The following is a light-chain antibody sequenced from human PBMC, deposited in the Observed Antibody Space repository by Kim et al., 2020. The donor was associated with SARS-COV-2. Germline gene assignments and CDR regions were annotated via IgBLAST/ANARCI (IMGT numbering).Light chain of an antibody. CDR1: TGPVTGGHF. CDR2: DTG. CDR3: LLSYSDSRV. V-gene: IGLV7-46*01. J-gene: IGLJ2*01. Sequence: PVGTVTLTCDTGTGPVTGGHFPSWFQPKPGQAPKTLIYDTGNRHSWTPARFSGSLLGGKAALTLSAARPEDEADYYCLLSYSDSRVFGGGTQLTVL.